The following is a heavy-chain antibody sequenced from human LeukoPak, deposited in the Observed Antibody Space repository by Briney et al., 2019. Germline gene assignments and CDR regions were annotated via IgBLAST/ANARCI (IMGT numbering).Heavy chain of an antibody. D-gene: IGHD6-13*01. CDR1: GGSFSGYY. Sequence: PSETLSLTCAVYGGSFSGYYWSWIRQPPGKGLEWIGEINHSGSTNYNPSLKSRVTISVDTSKNQFSLKLSSVTAADTAVYYCARHYWVGGSWYYFDYWGQGTLVTVSS. CDR3: ARHYWVGGSWYYFDY. V-gene: IGHV4-34*01. CDR2: INHSGST. J-gene: IGHJ4*02.